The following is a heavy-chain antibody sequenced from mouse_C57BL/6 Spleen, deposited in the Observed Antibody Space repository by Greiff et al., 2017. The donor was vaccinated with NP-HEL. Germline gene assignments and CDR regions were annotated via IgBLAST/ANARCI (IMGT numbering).Heavy chain of an antibody. CDR2: ISDGGSYT. D-gene: IGHD3-2*02. J-gene: IGHJ3*01. V-gene: IGHV5-4*01. CDR1: GFTFSSYA. CDR3: ARAETAQATLFAY. Sequence: EVHLVESGGGLVKPGGSLKLSCAASGFTFSSYAMSWVRQTPEKRLEWVATISDGGSYTYYPDNVKGRFTISRDNAKNNLYLQMSHLKSEDTAMYYCARAETAQATLFAYWGQGTLVTVSA.